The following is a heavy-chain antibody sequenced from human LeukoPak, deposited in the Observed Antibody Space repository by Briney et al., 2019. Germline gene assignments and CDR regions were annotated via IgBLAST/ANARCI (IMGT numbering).Heavy chain of an antibody. CDR3: VRGRYYYDTSGYVVWLDP. CDR1: GGFIDRGGYY. Sequence: SQTLSLTCNVSGGFIDRGGYYWAWIRQAAGKGLECLGRMHTSGSANDMPSLKSRAATSLDTSKNQFSLKLSSVTAADTSVYYCVRGRYYYDTSGYVVWLDPWGQGTLVTVSS. V-gene: IGHV4-61*02. D-gene: IGHD3-22*01. J-gene: IGHJ5*02. CDR2: MHTSGSA.